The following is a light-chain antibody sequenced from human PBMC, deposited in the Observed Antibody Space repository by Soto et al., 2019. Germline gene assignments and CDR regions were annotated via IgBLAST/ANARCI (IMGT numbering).Light chain of an antibody. CDR2: DAS. J-gene: IGKJ1*01. CDR1: QSVSGW. V-gene: IGKV1-5*01. CDR3: EQYDTFSGT. Sequence: DIQMTQSPSTLSASVGDTVTVTCRASQSVSGWLAWYQQKPGEAPKLLIYDASALPRGVPSRFSGSGSGTKFTLTNASLQPDDFANSYCEQYDTFSGTFGPGTKVEI.